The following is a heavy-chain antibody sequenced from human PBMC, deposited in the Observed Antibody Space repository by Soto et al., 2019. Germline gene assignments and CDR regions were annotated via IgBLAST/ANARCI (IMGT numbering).Heavy chain of an antibody. CDR2: IYYSGST. CDR1: GGSISSGGYY. J-gene: IGHJ4*02. Sequence: SETLSLTCTVSGGSISSGGYYWSWIRQHPGKGLEWIGYIYYSGSTYYNPSLKSRVTISVDTSKNQFSLKLSSVTAADTAVYYCAGHSMGAFDYWGQGTLVTVSS. V-gene: IGHV4-31*03. CDR3: AGHSMGAFDY. D-gene: IGHD3-10*01.